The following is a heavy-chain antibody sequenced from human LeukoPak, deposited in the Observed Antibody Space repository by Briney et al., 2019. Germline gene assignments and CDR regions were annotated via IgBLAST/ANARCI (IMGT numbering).Heavy chain of an antibody. V-gene: IGHV4-34*01. D-gene: IGHD4-17*01. CDR2: INHSGST. CDR3: AARLTTVTTLESGNWFDP. J-gene: IGHJ5*02. Sequence: TSETLSLTCAVYGGSFSGYYWSWIRQPPGKGLEWIGEINHSGSTNYNPSLKSRVTISVDTSKDQFSLKLSSVTAADTAVYYCAARLTTVTTLESGNWFDPWGQGTLVTVSS. CDR1: GGSFSGYY.